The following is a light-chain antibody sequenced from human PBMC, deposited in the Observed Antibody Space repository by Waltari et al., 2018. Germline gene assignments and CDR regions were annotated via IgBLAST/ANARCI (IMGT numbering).Light chain of an antibody. CDR1: QSVNRW. J-gene: IGKJ1*01. V-gene: IGKV1-5*03. CDR3: QQYEAFPVT. CDR2: KAS. Sequence: DIQMTQSPSTLSASVGDRVTITCRASQSVNRWLAWYQQKPGKAPKLLISKASALQNGVAPRFSGGGSGTEFTLTISNLQPDDSSTYYCQQYEAFPVTFGQGTKVEIK.